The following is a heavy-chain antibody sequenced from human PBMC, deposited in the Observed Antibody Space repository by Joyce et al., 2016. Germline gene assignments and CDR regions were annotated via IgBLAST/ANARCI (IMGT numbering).Heavy chain of an antibody. CDR2: IYSSGGT. D-gene: IGHD2-21*02. V-gene: IGHV4-59*08. CDR1: GGYMYNYF. Sequence: QVQLQESGPGLVKASETLSLTCTVSGGYMYNYFWTWIRQSPGKGLEWIGYIYSSGGTNYHPSLKSRVTISVDTSRNQFSLKLTSVTAADTAVYFCARAPLARDCGGDCYPDSWGQGALVTVSS. CDR3: ARAPLARDCGGDCYPDS. J-gene: IGHJ4*02.